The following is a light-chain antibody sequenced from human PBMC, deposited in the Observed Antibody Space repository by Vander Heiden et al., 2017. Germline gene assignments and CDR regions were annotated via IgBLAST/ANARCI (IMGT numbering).Light chain of an antibody. CDR3: SSYTSSSTLEVV. Sequence: QSALTQPASVSGSPGQSITISCTGTSSDVGGYNYVSWYHQHPGKAPKLMIYEVINRPSGVSNRFSGSKSGNTASLTISGLQAEDEADYYCSSYTSSSTLEVVFGGGTKLTVL. V-gene: IGLV2-14*01. J-gene: IGLJ2*01. CDR2: EVI. CDR1: SSDVGGYNY.